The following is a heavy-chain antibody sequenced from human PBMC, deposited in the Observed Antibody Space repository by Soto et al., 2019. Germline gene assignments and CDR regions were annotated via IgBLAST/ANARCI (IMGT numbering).Heavy chain of an antibody. J-gene: IGHJ3*01. CDR3: ARRGTLSGRDAFDV. Sequence: DSLRVSCRGSGNYNSSYLIAWVLQVSGKGLEWVGSVYVSDSETKYSPSFQGQVTISADKYTNTAYLYWSSLKASDTAMYYCARRGTLSGRDAFDVWGERTMVTV. V-gene: IGHV5-51*01. CDR1: GNYNSSYL. D-gene: IGHD5-12*01. CDR2: VYVSDSET.